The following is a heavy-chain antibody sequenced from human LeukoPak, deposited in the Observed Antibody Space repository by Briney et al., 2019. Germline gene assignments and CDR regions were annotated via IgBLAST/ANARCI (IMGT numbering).Heavy chain of an antibody. V-gene: IGHV3-23*01. J-gene: IGHJ4*02. Sequence: GGSLRLSCAASGFTFSSYNMNWVRQAPGKGLEWVSAISGSGGSTYYADSVKGRFTISRDNSKNTLYLQMNSLRAEDTAVYYCAKDHWNDPVGYFDYWGQGTLVTVSS. D-gene: IGHD1-1*01. CDR2: ISGSGGST. CDR1: GFTFSSYN. CDR3: AKDHWNDPVGYFDY.